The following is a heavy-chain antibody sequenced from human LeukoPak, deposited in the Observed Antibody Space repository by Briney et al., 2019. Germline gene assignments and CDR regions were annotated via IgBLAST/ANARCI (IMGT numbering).Heavy chain of an antibody. J-gene: IGHJ6*02. CDR2: ISSSSSYI. CDR1: GFTFSSYS. D-gene: IGHD2-2*01. Sequence: GGSLRLSCAASGFTFSSYSMNWVRQAPGKGLEWVSSISSSSSYIYYADSVKGRFTISRDNAKNSLYLQMNSLRAEDTAVYYCARVVKAAGLFIRNYYYYGMDVWGQGTTVTVSS. CDR3: ARVVKAAGLFIRNYYYYGMDV. V-gene: IGHV3-21*01.